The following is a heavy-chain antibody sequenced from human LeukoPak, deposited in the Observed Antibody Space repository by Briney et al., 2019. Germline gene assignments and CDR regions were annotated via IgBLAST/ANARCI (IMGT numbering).Heavy chain of an antibody. D-gene: IGHD6-19*01. J-gene: IGHJ4*02. V-gene: IGHV3-15*01. CDR1: GFTFSNAW. Sequence: GGSLRLSCAASGFTFSNAWMSWVRQAPGKGREWVGRIKSKTDGGTTDYAAPVKGRFTISRDDSKNTLYLQMNSLKTEDTAVYYCTTRRRFGWYDFDYWGQGTLVTVSS. CDR2: IKSKTDGGTT. CDR3: TTRRRFGWYDFDY.